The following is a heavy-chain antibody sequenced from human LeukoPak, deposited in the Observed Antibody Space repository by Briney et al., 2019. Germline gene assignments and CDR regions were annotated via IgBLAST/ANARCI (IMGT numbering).Heavy chain of an antibody. CDR1: GFTFSSYG. Sequence: GSLRLSCAASGFTFSSYGMSWVRQAPGKGLEWVSAISGSGGSTYYADSVKGRFTISRDNSKNTLYLQMNSLRAEDTAVYYCAARGVVVTATRDAFDIWGQGTMVTVSS. D-gene: IGHD2-21*02. J-gene: IGHJ3*02. CDR2: ISGSGGST. CDR3: AARGVVVTATRDAFDI. V-gene: IGHV3-23*01.